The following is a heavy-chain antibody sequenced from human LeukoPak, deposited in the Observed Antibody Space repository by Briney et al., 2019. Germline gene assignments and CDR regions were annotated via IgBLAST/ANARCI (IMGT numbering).Heavy chain of an antibody. CDR3: ASYGSGSYYMGFDY. Sequence: ASETLSLTCTVSGGSISSYYWSWIRQPPGKGLEWIGYIYYSGSTNYNPSPKSRVTISVDTSKNQFSLKLSSVTAADTAVYYCASYGSGSYYMGFDYWGQGTLVTVSS. D-gene: IGHD3-10*01. J-gene: IGHJ4*02. CDR1: GGSISSYY. CDR2: IYYSGST. V-gene: IGHV4-59*01.